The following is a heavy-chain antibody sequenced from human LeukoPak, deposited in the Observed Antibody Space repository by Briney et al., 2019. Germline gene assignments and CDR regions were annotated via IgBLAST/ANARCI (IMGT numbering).Heavy chain of an antibody. CDR2: FYNSGSS. J-gene: IGHJ4*02. D-gene: IGHD3-10*01. V-gene: IGHV4-59*01. Sequence: PSETLSLTCTVSGGSISDYYRGWIRQPPGKGLEWIGYFYNSGSSTYNPSLKSRVTISVDTSKEQFSLKVNSVTAADTAVYYCARAAKGYYGSGSYYPIDYWGQGTLVTVSS. CDR1: GGSISDYY. CDR3: ARAAKGYYGSGSYYPIDY.